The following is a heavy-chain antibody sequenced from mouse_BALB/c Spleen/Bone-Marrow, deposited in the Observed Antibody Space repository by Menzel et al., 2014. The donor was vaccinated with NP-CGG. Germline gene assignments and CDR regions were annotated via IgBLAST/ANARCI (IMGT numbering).Heavy chain of an antibody. D-gene: IGHD1-2*01. Sequence: QVQLQQSGAELMKPGASVKISCKATGYTFSSYWIEWVKQRPGHGLEWIGEILPGSGSTNYNEKFKGKTTFTADTSSNTAYTQLSSLTSEDSAVYYCARRVTTANYWGQGTTLTVSS. CDR3: ARRVTTANY. CDR2: ILPGSGST. CDR1: GYTFSSYW. V-gene: IGHV1-9*01. J-gene: IGHJ2*01.